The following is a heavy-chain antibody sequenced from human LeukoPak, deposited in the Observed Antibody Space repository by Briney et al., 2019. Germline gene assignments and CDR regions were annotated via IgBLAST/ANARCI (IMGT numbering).Heavy chain of an antibody. J-gene: IGHJ3*02. V-gene: IGHV4-39*01. D-gene: IGHD3-22*01. Sequence: SETLSLTCTVSGGSISSSNYYWGWIRQPPGEGLEWIGTIYYTVSMFYSPSLKSRVTVSVDTSKNQFSLKLSSVTAADTALYYCARQTRYYDTSGTLGAFDIWGQGTLVTVSS. CDR3: ARQTRYYDTSGTLGAFDI. CDR1: GGSISSSNYY. CDR2: IYYTVSM.